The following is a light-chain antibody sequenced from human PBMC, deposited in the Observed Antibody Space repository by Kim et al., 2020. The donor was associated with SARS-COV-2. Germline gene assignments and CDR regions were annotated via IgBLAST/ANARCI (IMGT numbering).Light chain of an antibody. CDR3: QVWDSSTAHYV. V-gene: IGLV3-9*01. J-gene: IGLJ1*01. Sequence: SYELTQPLSVSVALGQTARITCGGNNIGSKNVHWYQQKPGLAPVLVIYGDSNRPSGIPERFSGSNSGNTATLTISRAQAGDEADYYCQVWDSSTAHYVFGTGTKVTVL. CDR1: NIGSKN. CDR2: GDS.